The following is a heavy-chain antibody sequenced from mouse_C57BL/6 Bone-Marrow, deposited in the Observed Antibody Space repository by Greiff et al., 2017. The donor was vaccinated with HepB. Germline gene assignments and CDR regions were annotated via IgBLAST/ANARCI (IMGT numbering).Heavy chain of an antibody. D-gene: IGHD1-1*01. CDR3: ARPITTVVATEAMDY. CDR1: GFTFSDYG. CDR2: ISSGSSTI. Sequence: EVQGVESGGGLVKPGGSLKLSCAASGFTFSDYGMHWVRQAPEKGLEWVAYISSGSSTIYYADTVKGRFTISRDNAKNTLFLQMTSLRSEDTAMYYCARPITTVVATEAMDYWGQGTSVTVSS. V-gene: IGHV5-17*01. J-gene: IGHJ4*01.